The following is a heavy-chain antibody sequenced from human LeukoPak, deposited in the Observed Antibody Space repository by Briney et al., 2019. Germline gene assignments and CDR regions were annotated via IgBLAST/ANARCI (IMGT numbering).Heavy chain of an antibody. D-gene: IGHD6-13*01. Sequence: PSETLSLTCTVSGASITGGSYYWTWIRQPAGKGLEWIGRIYTSGVTTYNPSLKSRVTISLDMSKNQISLNLNSVTAADTAVYYCARQEVKGFSSLLPWGQGTLVTVSS. J-gene: IGHJ4*02. CDR3: ARQEVKGFSSLLP. CDR1: GASITGGSYY. CDR2: IYTSGVT. V-gene: IGHV4-61*02.